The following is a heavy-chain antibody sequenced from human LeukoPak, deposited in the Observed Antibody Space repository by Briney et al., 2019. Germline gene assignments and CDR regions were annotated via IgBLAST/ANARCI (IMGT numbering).Heavy chain of an antibody. CDR1: GGSISSYY. CDR3: ARPRLTRSWFDP. CDR2: IYYSGST. V-gene: IGHV4-59*12. J-gene: IGHJ5*02. Sequence: SETLSLTCTVSGGSISSYYWSWIRQPPGKGLEWIGYIYYSGSTNYNPSLKSRVTISVDTSKNQFSLKLSSVTAADTAVYYCARPRLTRSWFDPWGQGTLVTVSS.